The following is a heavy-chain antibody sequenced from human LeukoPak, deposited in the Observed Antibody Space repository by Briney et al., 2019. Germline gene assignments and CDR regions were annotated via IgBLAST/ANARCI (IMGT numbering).Heavy chain of an antibody. Sequence: PGGSLRLSCAASGFTFDDYAMHWVRQAPGGGLEWVPGISWNSGSIGYADSVKGRFTISRDNAKNSLYLQMNSLRAEDTALYYCAKDKSRSFGIAAAGTLNYWGQGTLVTVSS. V-gene: IGHV3-9*01. D-gene: IGHD6-13*01. CDR1: GFTFDDYA. CDR2: ISWNSGSI. CDR3: AKDKSRSFGIAAAGTLNY. J-gene: IGHJ4*02.